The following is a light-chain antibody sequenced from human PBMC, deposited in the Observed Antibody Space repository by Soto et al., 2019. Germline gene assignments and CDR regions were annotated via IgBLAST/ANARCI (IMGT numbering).Light chain of an antibody. CDR3: QQYNSYSPT. CDR2: AAS. Sequence: DIQMTQSPSSLSASVGDRVTITCRASQSISTYLNWYQQKPGKAPKLLISAASTLQSGVPSTFSGSGSGTDFTLTISGLQPGDSATYYCQQYNSYSPTFGQGTKVDIK. CDR1: QSISTY. V-gene: IGKV1-39*01. J-gene: IGKJ1*01.